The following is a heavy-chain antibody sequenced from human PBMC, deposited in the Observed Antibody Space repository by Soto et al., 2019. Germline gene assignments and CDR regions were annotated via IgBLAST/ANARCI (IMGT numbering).Heavy chain of an antibody. J-gene: IGHJ3*02. CDR2: ISYDGSNK. V-gene: IGHV3-30*18. CDR3: AKDVAPSSWIDAFDI. Sequence: PGGSLRLSCAASGFTFSSYGMHWVRQAPGKGLEWVAVISYDGSNKYYADSVKGRFTISRDNSKNTLYLQMNSLRAEDTAVYYCAKDVAPSSWIDAFDIWGQGTMVTVS. CDR1: GFTFSSYG. D-gene: IGHD6-13*01.